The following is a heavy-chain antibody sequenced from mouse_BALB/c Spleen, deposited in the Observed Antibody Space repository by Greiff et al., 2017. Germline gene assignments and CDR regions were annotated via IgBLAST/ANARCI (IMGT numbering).Heavy chain of an antibody. CDR1: GFTFSSYA. D-gene: IGHD2-1*01. CDR3: ARGGNYLYYYAMDY. J-gene: IGHJ4*01. CDR2: ISSGGSYT. Sequence: EVKLVESGGGLVKPGGSLKLSCAASGFTFSSYAMSWVRQSPEKRLEWVAEISSGGSYTYYPDTVTGRFTISRDNAKNTLYLEMSSLRSEDTAMYYCARGGNYLYYYAMDYWGQGTSVTVSS. V-gene: IGHV5-9-4*01.